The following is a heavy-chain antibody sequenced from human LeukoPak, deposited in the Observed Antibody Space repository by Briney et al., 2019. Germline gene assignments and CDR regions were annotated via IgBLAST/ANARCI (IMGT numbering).Heavy chain of an antibody. CDR3: ATQILLCHYY. D-gene: IGHD2/OR15-2a*01. V-gene: IGHV4-59*08. Sequence: PSETLSLTCTVSGGSISSYYWSWIRQPPGKGLEWIGYIYYSGSTNYNPSLKSRVTISVDTSKNQFSLKLNSVTAADTAMYYCATQILLCHYYWGQGTLVTVSS. J-gene: IGHJ4*02. CDR2: IYYSGST. CDR1: GGSISSYY.